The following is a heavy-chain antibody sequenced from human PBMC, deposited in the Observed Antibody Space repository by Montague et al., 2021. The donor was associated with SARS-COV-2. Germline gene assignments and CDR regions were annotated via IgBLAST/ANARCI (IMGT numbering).Heavy chain of an antibody. J-gene: IGHJ3*02. V-gene: IGHV4-61*08. D-gene: IGHD2-2*01. CDR3: ATEMPAYDVFDI. CDR1: GGSVTSGDYY. Sequence: SETLSLTCTVSGGSVTSGDYYWTWIRQPPGKGLEWIGYIYNTGRTNYNPSLKSRVTISMDTSKNQFSLKVDSVNAADTAVYYCATEMPAYDVFDIWGQGTMVTVSS. CDR2: IYNTGRT.